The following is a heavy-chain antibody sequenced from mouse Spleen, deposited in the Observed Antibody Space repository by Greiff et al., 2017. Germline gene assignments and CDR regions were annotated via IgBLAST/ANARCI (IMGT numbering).Heavy chain of an antibody. J-gene: IGHJ1*01. V-gene: IGHV14-4*01. CDR3: TTPSWYFDV. Sequence: DVQLVESGAELVRPGASVKLSCTASGFNIKDDYMHWVKQRPEQGLEWIGWIDPENGDTEYASKFQGKATITADTSSNTAYLQLSSLTSEDTAVYYCTTPSWYFDVWGAGTTVTVSS. D-gene: IGHD6-1*01. CDR2: IDPENGDT. CDR1: GFNIKDDY.